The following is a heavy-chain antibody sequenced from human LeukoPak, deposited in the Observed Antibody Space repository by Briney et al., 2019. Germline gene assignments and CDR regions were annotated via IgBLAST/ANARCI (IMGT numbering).Heavy chain of an antibody. CDR3: ARTHFSDDAFDI. CDR1: GFTFSSYS. J-gene: IGHJ3*02. CDR2: ISSSSSYI. D-gene: IGHD6-25*01. V-gene: IGHV3-21*01. Sequence: GGSLRLSCAASGFTFSSYSMNWVRQAPGKGLEWVSSISSSSSYIYYADSVKGRFTISRDNAKSSLYLQMNSLRAEDTAVYYCARTHFSDDAFDIWGQGTMVTVSS.